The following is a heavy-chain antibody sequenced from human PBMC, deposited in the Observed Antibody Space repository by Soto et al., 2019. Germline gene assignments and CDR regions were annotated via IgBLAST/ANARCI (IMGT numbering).Heavy chain of an antibody. Sequence: DVQLVESGGGLIQPGESLRLSCAAFGLTVSGQKYVAWVRQAPGKGLEWVSALYDVDGSFYADSVKGRFTTSSDSSKNTVYLQMNGLRPDDTAVYYCASWHEREHAYDVWGQGTTVTVSS. CDR1: GLTVSGQKY. D-gene: IGHD1-1*01. J-gene: IGHJ3*01. CDR3: ASWHEREHAYDV. CDR2: LYDVDGS. V-gene: IGHV3-53*01.